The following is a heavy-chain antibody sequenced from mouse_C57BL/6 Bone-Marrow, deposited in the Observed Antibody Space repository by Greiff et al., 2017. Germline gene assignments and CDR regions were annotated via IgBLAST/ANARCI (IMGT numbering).Heavy chain of an antibody. CDR2: IHPKSGST. CDR1: GYTFTSYW. J-gene: IGHJ1*03. D-gene: IGHD2-5*01. Sequence: QVQLQQPGAELVKPGASVKLSCKASGYTFTSYWMHWVKQRPGQGREWIGMIHPKSGSTNYNEKFKSKATLTVDKSSSTAYMQLSSLTSEDSAVYYCARPPYSNYGGRYWYFDGWGTGTTVTVSS. V-gene: IGHV1-64*01. CDR3: ARPPYSNYGGRYWYFDG.